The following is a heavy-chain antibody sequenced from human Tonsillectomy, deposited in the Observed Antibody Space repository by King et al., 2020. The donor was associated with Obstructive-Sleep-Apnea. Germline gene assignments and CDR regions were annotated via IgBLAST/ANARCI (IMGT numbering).Heavy chain of an antibody. CDR2: MNPNSGNT. V-gene: IGHV1-8*02. J-gene: IGHJ4*02. Sequence: VQLVESGAEVKKPGASVKVSCKASGYTFSSYDINWVRQATGQGLEWMGWMNPNSGNTGFAQKFQGRVTMTRNTSMSTAYMELTSLRSEDTAGYYCAGRRGAGCSDYWGQGTLVTVSS. CDR3: AGRRGAGCSDY. D-gene: IGHD3-10*01. CDR1: GYTFSSYD.